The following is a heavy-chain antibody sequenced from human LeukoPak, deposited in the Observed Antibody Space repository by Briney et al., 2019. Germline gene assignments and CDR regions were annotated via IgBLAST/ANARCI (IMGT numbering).Heavy chain of an antibody. Sequence: GGSLRLSCAASGFTFSSYAMSWVRQAPGKGLEWVSAISGSGGSTYYADSVKGRFTISRDNSKNTLYLQMNSLRAEDTAVYYCATTSSGWVGYYFDYWGQGILVTVSS. CDR1: GFTFSSYA. CDR3: ATTSSGWVGYYFDY. D-gene: IGHD6-19*01. V-gene: IGHV3-23*01. J-gene: IGHJ4*02. CDR2: ISGSGGST.